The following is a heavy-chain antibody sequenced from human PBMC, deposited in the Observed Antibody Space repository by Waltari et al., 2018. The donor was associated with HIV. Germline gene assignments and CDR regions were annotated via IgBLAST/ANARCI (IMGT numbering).Heavy chain of an antibody. Sequence: QITLKESGPTLVKPTDTLMLTCTFSGFSLSTTGVGVGWIRQPPGKAREGLALIHWNEDRRYSTSLKSILTVTKDTSKNQVVLTLTNVDPLDTATYFCVHHPMAPVDRLRSYSFDYWGQGMLVSVSS. V-gene: IGHV2-5*01. D-gene: IGHD2-21*01. J-gene: IGHJ4*02. CDR2: IHWNEDR. CDR1: GFSLSTTGVG. CDR3: VHHPMAPVDRLRSYSFDY.